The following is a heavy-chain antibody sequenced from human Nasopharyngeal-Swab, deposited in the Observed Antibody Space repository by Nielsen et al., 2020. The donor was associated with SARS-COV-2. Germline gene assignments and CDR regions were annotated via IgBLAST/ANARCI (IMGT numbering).Heavy chain of an antibody. D-gene: IGHD3-10*01. V-gene: IGHV4-34*01. J-gene: IGHJ6*02. Sequence: SETLSLTCAVYGGSFSGYYWSWIRQPPGKGLEWIGEINHSGSTNYNPSLKSRVTISVDTSKNPFSLKLSSVTAADSAVYYCARCVRLTRITMVRGPIESVYGMDVWGQGTTVTVSS. CDR3: ARCVRLTRITMVRGPIESVYGMDV. CDR1: GGSFSGYY. CDR2: INHSGST.